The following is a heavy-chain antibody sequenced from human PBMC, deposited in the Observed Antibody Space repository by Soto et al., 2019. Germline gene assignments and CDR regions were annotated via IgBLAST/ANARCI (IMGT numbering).Heavy chain of an antibody. Sequence: EVQLVESGGGLVQPGGSLRLSCAASGFTFSSYWMHWVRQAPGKGLVWVSRINSDGSSTSYADSVKGRFTISRDNAKKTLYLQMNSLRAEDTAVYYCERVYCSGGSGYHLDYWGQGTLVTVSS. CDR1: GFTFSSYW. CDR2: INSDGSST. CDR3: ERVYCSGGSGYHLDY. V-gene: IGHV3-74*01. D-gene: IGHD2-15*01. J-gene: IGHJ4*02.